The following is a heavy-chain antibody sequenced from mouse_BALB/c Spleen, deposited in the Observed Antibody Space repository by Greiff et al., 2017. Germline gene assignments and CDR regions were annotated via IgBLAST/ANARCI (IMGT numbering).Heavy chain of an antibody. Sequence: EVKVEESGPGLVKPSQSLSLTCTVTGYSITSDYAWNWIRQFPGNKLEWMGYISYSGSTSYNSSLKSRISITRDTSKNQFLLQLNSVTTEDTATDYCARREYGNYFDYWGQGTTLTVSS. CDR3: ARREYGNYFDY. D-gene: IGHD2-10*02. CDR1: GYSITSDYA. V-gene: IGHV3-2*02. CDR2: ISYSGST. J-gene: IGHJ2*01.